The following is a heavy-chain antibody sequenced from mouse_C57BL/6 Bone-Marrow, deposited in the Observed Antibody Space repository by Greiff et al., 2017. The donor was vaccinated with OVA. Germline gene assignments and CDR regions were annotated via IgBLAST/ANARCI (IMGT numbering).Heavy chain of an antibody. Sequence: QVQLQQPGAELVKPGASVKLSCKASGYTFTSYWMHWVKQRPGRGLAWIGRIDPNSGGTKYNEKFQSKATLTVDKPSSTAYMQISSLTSEDSAVYYCARGGITTVVAHWYFDVWGTGTTVTVSS. CDR3: ARGGITTVVAHWYFDV. J-gene: IGHJ1*03. CDR2: IDPNSGGT. CDR1: GYTFTSYW. D-gene: IGHD1-1*01. V-gene: IGHV1-72*01.